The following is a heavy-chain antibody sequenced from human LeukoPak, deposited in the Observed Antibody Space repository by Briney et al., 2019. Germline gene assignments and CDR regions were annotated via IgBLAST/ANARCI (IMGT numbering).Heavy chain of an antibody. D-gene: IGHD3-9*01. J-gene: IGHJ6*02. CDR3: ARVPLLRYFDWLFQGYYYYGMDV. CDR1: GFTFSNAW. Sequence: GSLRLSCAASGFTFSNAWMSWVRQAPGKGLEWIGEINHSGSTNYNPSLKSRVTISVDMSKNQFSLKLSSVTAADTAVYYCARVPLLRYFDWLFQGYYYYGMDVWGQGTTVTVSS. CDR2: INHSGST. V-gene: IGHV4-34*01.